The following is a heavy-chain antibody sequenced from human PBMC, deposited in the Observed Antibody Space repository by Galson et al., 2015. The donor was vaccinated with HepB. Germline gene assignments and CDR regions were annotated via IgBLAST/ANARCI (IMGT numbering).Heavy chain of an antibody. J-gene: IGHJ6*02. Sequence: QSGAEVKKPGESLRISCKGSGYIFTSHWISWVRQMPGKGLEWMGRIDPSNSYTNYSPSLQGHVTISADKSITTAYLQWRSLKASDTAIYYCARLRAVRGTYGLDVWGQGTTVTV. V-gene: IGHV5-10-1*01. D-gene: IGHD3-10*01. CDR2: IDPSNSYT. CDR3: ARLRAVRGTYGLDV. CDR1: GYIFTSHW.